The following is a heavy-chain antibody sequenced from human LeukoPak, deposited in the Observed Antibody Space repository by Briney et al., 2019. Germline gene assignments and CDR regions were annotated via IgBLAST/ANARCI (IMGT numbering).Heavy chain of an antibody. J-gene: IGHJ4*02. D-gene: IGHD3-22*01. CDR1: GGSIRGYY. V-gene: IGHV4-59*08. CDR2: IYYSGST. Sequence: SETLSLTCTVSGGSIRGYYWSWIRQPPGKGLEWIGYIYYSGSTNYNPSLKSRVTISVDTSKNQFSLKLSSVTAADTAVYYCARWDDSSGYYSFDYWGQGTLVTVSS. CDR3: ARWDDSSGYYSFDY.